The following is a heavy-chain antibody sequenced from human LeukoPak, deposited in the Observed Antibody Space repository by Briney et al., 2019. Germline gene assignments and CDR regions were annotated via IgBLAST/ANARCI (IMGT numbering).Heavy chain of an antibody. Sequence: PGGSLRLSCAAPGFTFSSYGMHWVRQAPGKGLEWVAVISYDGSNKYYADSVKGRFTISRDNSKNTLYLQMNSLRAEDTAVYYCAKLLDDSSGYLDYWGQGTLVTVSS. CDR1: GFTFSSYG. V-gene: IGHV3-30*18. J-gene: IGHJ4*02. CDR2: ISYDGSNK. D-gene: IGHD3-22*01. CDR3: AKLLDDSSGYLDY.